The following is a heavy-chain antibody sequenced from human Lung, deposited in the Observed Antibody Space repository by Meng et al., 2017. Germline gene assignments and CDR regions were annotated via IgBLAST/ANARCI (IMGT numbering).Heavy chain of an antibody. J-gene: IGHJ6*02. CDR3: ARDVSNEGGYFYHGMDV. V-gene: IGHV3-48*03. Sequence: GESLKISCASSGFTFSSYELTWVRQAPGTGLEWVSYISSGGSTIYYADSVKGRFTISRDNAKNSLFLQMNSLRAEDTAVYYCARDVSNEGGYFYHGMDVWGQGTTVTVSS. CDR1: GFTFSSYE. D-gene: IGHD5/OR15-5a*01. CDR2: ISSGGSTI.